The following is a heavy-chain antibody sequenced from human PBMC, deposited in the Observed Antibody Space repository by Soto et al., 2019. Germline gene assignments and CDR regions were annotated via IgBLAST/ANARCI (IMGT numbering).Heavy chain of an antibody. CDR1: GGSISSYY. CDR3: ARDLGYCTNGVCYPGDAFDI. V-gene: IGHV4-59*01. J-gene: IGHJ3*02. D-gene: IGHD2-8*01. Sequence: SETLSLTCTVSGGSISSYYWSWIRQPPGKGLEWIGYIYYSGSTNYNPSLKSRVTISVDTSKIQFSLKLSSVTAADTAVYYCARDLGYCTNGVCYPGDAFDIWGQGTMVTVSS. CDR2: IYYSGST.